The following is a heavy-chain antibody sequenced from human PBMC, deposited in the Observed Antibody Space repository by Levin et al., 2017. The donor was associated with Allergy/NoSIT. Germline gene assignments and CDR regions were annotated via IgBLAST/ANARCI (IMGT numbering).Heavy chain of an antibody. CDR2: ISGSSNTI. V-gene: IGHV3-48*02. Sequence: PGGSLRLSCAASGFTFSAYTMNWVRQAPGKGLEWVSFISGSSNTIYYADSVKGRFTISSDNAKNSLYLQMNSLRDEDTAMYYCARRVDTAMIDWGQGTLVTVSS. CDR3: ARRVDTAMID. CDR1: GFTFSAYT. D-gene: IGHD5-18*01. J-gene: IGHJ4*02.